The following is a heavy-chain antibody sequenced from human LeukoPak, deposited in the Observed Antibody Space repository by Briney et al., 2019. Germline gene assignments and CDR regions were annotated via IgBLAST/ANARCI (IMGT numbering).Heavy chain of an antibody. D-gene: IGHD2-21*01. J-gene: IGHJ4*02. CDR2: ISASGGST. CDR3: AKFLPTHIVVANYYFDY. CDR1: GFTFSNSD. V-gene: IGHV3-23*01. Sequence: GGSLRLSCAASGFTFSNSDMNWVRQAPGKGLEWVSFISASGGSTYYADSVKGRFTISRDNSKNTLYLQMNSLRAEDTAVYYCAKFLPTHIVVANYYFDYWGQGTLVTVSS.